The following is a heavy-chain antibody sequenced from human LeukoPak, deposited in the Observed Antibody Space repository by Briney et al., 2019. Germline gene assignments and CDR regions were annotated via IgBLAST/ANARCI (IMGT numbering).Heavy chain of an antibody. D-gene: IGHD2-21*01. V-gene: IGHV3-30*04. Sequence: GGSLRLSCAASGFTFSSYAMHWVRQAPGKGLEWVAVISYDGSNKYYADSVKGRFTISRDNAKNALYLQMNSLRAEDTAVYYCARGSTYGVNLDYWGQGTLVTVSS. CDR1: GFTFSSYA. CDR3: ARGSTYGVNLDY. CDR2: ISYDGSNK. J-gene: IGHJ4*02.